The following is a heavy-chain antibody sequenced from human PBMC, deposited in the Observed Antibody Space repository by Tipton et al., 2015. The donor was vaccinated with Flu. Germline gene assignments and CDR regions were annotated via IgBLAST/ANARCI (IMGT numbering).Heavy chain of an antibody. J-gene: IGHJ4*02. CDR1: GFTFDDYA. D-gene: IGHD6-19*01. CDR2: ISWDGGST. CDR3: AKEIAVAGTLGFDY. V-gene: IGHV3-43D*04. Sequence: SGFTFDDYAMHWVRQAPGKGLEWVSLISWDGGSTYYADSVKGRFTISRDNSKNSLYLQMNSLRAEDTALYYCAKEIAVAGTLGFDYWGQGTLVTVSS.